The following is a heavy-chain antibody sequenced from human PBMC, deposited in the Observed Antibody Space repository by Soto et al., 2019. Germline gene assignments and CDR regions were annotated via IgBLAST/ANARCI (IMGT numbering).Heavy chain of an antibody. CDR2: ISYDGSNR. Sequence: QVQLVESGGGVVQPGRSLRLSCAASRFTFSSYAMHWVRQAPGKGLEWVAVISYDGSNRYYADSVKGRFTISRDNSKNTLYLQMNSLRTDDTAVYHCARSKGDWGQGTLVTVSS. CDR3: ARSKGD. V-gene: IGHV3-30-3*01. CDR1: RFTFSSYA. J-gene: IGHJ4*02.